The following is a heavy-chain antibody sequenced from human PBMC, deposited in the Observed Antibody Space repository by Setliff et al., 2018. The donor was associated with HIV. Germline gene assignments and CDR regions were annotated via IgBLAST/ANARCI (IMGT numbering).Heavy chain of an antibody. D-gene: IGHD4-17*01. CDR2: INHSGST. J-gene: IGHJ4*02. CDR1: GGSFSGYN. CDR3: ARDPPGYGDSSDY. Sequence: SSETLSLTCAVYGGSFSGYNWSWIRQPPGKGLEWIGEINHSGSTNYNPSLKTRVTISVDTSKNQFSLKLSSVTAADTAVYFCARDPPGYGDSSDYWGQGTLVTVS. V-gene: IGHV4-34*01.